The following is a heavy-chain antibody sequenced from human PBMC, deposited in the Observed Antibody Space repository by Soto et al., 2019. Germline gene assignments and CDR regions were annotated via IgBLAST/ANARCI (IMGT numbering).Heavy chain of an antibody. J-gene: IGHJ4*02. CDR1: GFTFSSYA. V-gene: IGHV3-23*01. D-gene: IGHD3-10*01. Sequence: GGSLRLSCAASGFTFSSYAMSWVRQAPGKGLEWVSAISGSGGSTYYADSVKGRFTISRDNSKNTLYLQMNSLRAEDTAVYYCAKVGPLVDERGVIMKNPRPAYFDYGGRETLVPVPS. CDR3: AKVGPLVDERGVIMKNPRPAYFDY. CDR2: ISGSGGST.